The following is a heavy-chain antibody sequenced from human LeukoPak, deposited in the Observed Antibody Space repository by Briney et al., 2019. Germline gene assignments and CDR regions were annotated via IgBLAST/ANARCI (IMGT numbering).Heavy chain of an antibody. J-gene: IGHJ5*02. V-gene: IGHV4-59*01. Sequence: PSETLSLTCTVSGGSISSCYWSWIRQPPGKGLEWIGYIYYSGSTNYNPSLKSRVTISVDTSKNQFSLKLSSVTAADTAVYYCARSITVTRLGNWFDPWGQGTLVTVSS. CDR1: GGSISSCY. CDR3: ARSITVTRLGNWFDP. CDR2: IYYSGST. D-gene: IGHD4-11*01.